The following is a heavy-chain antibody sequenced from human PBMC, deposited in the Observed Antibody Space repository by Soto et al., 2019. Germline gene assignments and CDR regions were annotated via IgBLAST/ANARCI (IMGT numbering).Heavy chain of an antibody. CDR1: GGTFSSYT. V-gene: IGHV1-69*02. D-gene: IGHD3-9*01. J-gene: IGHJ3*02. CDR2: IIPILGIA. CDR3: AGKKRAVYYDILTGYYNDAFDI. Sequence: QVQLVQSGAEVKKPGSSVKVSCKASGGTFSSYTISWVRQAPGQGLEWMGRIIPILGIANYAQKFQGRVTITADKATSTAYMGRSSLSSEDTAVYYCAGKKRAVYYDILTGYYNDAFDIWGQGTMVTVAS.